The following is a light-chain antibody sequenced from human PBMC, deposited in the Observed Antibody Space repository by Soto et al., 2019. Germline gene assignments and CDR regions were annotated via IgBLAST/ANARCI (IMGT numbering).Light chain of an antibody. CDR2: EVS. J-gene: IGLJ1*01. V-gene: IGLV2-14*01. CDR3: NSFTSRSTFV. Sequence: QSVLTQPASVSGSAGQSITISCTGSSSDVGDYNYVSWYQQHPGKAPKLMIYEVSNRPSGVSNRFSGSKSGNTASLTISGLXAEDEADYYCNSFTSRSTFVFGTGTKVTV. CDR1: SSDVGDYNY.